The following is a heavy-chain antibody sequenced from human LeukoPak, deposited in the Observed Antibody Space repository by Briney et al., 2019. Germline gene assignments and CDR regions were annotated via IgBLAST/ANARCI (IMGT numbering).Heavy chain of an antibody. V-gene: IGHV3-48*03. J-gene: IGHJ4*02. CDR2: ISIGGSTI. CDR3: ASTVANDY. Sequence: GGSLRLSCAASGFTFSDYEMNWVRQAPGKGLEWVSYISIGGSTIYYADSVKGRFTISRDNAKNSLYLRMNSLRAEDTAVYYCASTVANDYWGQGTLVTVSS. CDR1: GFTFSDYE. D-gene: IGHD4-23*01.